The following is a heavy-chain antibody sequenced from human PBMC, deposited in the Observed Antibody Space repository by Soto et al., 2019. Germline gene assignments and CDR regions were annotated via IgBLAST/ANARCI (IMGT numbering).Heavy chain of an antibody. J-gene: IGHJ5*02. V-gene: IGHV4-39*01. D-gene: IGHD6-13*01. CDR1: GGSLRSSDYY. Sequence: PSETLSLTCTVSGGSLRSSDYYWGWIRQPPNKGLEWIGSMHHSGSTFYNQSLKSRVTISVDTSKNQFSLKLTSVTAADTAVYYCARPGYSSNWYWFDPWGQGTLVTVSS. CDR3: ARPGYSSNWYWFDP. CDR2: MHHSGST.